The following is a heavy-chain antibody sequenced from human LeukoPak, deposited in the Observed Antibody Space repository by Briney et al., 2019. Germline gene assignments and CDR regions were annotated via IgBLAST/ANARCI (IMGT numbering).Heavy chain of an antibody. Sequence: GGSLRLSCAASGITLSTYWMSWVRQAPGKGLEWVANIKQDGSEKYYVDSVKGRFTISRDNAKNSLYLQMNSLRAEDTAVYYCAREILGSSLVHTPYYYYGMDVWGQGTTVTVSS. CDR1: GITLSTYW. D-gene: IGHD6-13*01. CDR2: IKQDGSEK. J-gene: IGHJ6*02. CDR3: AREILGSSLVHTPYYYYGMDV. V-gene: IGHV3-7*04.